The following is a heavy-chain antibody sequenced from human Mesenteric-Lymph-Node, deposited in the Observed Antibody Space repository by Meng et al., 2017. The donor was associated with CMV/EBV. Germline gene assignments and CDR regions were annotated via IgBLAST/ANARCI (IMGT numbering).Heavy chain of an antibody. CDR1: GFTFRDYY. J-gene: IGHJ6*02. CDR3: ARDKGYYGMDV. Sequence: GGSLRLSCEGFGFTFRDYYMSWIRQAPGKGLEWVSVIYSGGSTYYADSVKGRFTISRDNSKNTLYLQMNSLRAEDTAVYYCARDKGYYGMDVWGQGTTVTVSS. V-gene: IGHV3-53*01. CDR2: IYSGGST.